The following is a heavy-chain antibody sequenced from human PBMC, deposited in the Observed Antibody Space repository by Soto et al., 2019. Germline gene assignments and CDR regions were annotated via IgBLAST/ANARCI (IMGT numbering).Heavy chain of an antibody. V-gene: IGHV1-3*01. Sequence: ASVKVSCKASGYTFTSYAMHWVRQAPGQRLEWMGWINAGNGNTKYSQKFQGRVTITRDTSASTAYMELSSLRPEDTAVYYCAREEGYCSSTSCYTGWFDPWGQGTLVTVSS. J-gene: IGHJ5*02. D-gene: IGHD2-2*02. CDR3: AREEGYCSSTSCYTGWFDP. CDR1: GYTFTSYA. CDR2: INAGNGNT.